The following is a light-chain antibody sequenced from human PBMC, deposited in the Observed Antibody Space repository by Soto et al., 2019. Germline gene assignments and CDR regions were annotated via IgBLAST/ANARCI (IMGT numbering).Light chain of an antibody. CDR3: QQYGNAAFT. V-gene: IGKV3-20*01. Sequence: EIVWTQSPGTLSFSPGERATLTCRASQSVSSSYLAWFQQKPGQAPRLLIYGAPSRATVIPDRFSGTGSGTDLALPISRLEPEDFAVYYCQQYGNAAFTFGPGTNVDI. CDR1: QSVSSSY. J-gene: IGKJ3*01. CDR2: GAP.